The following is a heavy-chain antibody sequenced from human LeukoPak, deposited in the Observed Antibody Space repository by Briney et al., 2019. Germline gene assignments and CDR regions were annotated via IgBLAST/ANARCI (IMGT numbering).Heavy chain of an antibody. CDR1: GGSISSYY. Sequence: PSETLSLTCTVSGGSISSYYWSWIRQPPGKGLEWIGYIYYSGSTKYNPSLKSRVTISVDTSKSQFSLKLTSVTAADTAVYYCARLGIGVVPSAMPGDYYFDYWGQGTLVTVSS. CDR2: IYYSGST. J-gene: IGHJ4*02. CDR3: ARLGIGVVPSAMPGDYYFDY. D-gene: IGHD2-2*01. V-gene: IGHV4-59*08.